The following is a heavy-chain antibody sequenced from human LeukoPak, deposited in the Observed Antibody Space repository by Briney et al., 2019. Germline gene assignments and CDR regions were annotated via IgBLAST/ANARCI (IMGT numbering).Heavy chain of an antibody. D-gene: IGHD3-22*01. CDR3: ARENRADYYDSLDAFDI. V-gene: IGHV1-18*01. CDR2: ISAYNGNT. J-gene: IGHJ3*02. Sequence: ASVKVSCKASGYTFTSYGISWVRQAPGQGLEWMGWISAYNGNTNYAQKLQGRVTMTTDTSTSTAYMELRSLRSDDTAVYYCARENRADYYDSLDAFDIWGQGTMVTVSS. CDR1: GYTFTSYG.